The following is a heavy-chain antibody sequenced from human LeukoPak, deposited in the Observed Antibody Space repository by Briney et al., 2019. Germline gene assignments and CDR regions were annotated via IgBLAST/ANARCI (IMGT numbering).Heavy chain of an antibody. CDR1: GFTLSSNY. CDR2: IYSGGST. V-gene: IGHV3-53*01. CDR3: ARVDTVTTSRPFDY. Sequence: GGSLRLSCAASGFTLSSNYMSCVRHAAGKGLEWVSVIYSGGSTYSADSVKGRFTISRDNSKNTLYLQMNSLRAEDTAVYYCARVDTVTTSRPFDYWGQGTLVTVSS. D-gene: IGHD4-17*01. J-gene: IGHJ4*02.